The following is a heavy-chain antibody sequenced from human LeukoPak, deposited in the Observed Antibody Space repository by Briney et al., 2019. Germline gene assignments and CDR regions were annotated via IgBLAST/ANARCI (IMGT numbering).Heavy chain of an antibody. CDR3: ARVGKTQKDIVVVTAADDAFDI. CDR1: GYTFPSYY. V-gene: IGHV1-46*01. D-gene: IGHD2-2*01. J-gene: IGHJ3*02. Sequence: ASEQATCKASGYTFPSYYMPWVRQAPGQGLERKRIINPSGGSTSYAQKFQGRVTMTRDMSTSTVYMELSSLRSEDTAVYYCARVGKTQKDIVVVTAADDAFDIWGQGTMVPVSS. CDR2: INPSGGST.